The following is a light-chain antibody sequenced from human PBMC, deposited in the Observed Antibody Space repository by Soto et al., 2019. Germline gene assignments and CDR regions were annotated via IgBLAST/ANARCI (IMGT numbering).Light chain of an antibody. CDR3: QHYNSYSEA. Sequence: EIVMTQSPATLSVSPVERATLPCRASQSVSSNLAWYQQKPGQAPRLLIYGASTRATGIPARFSGSGSGTEFTLTISSLQSEDFATYYCQHYNSYSEAFGQGTKVDIK. CDR1: QSVSSN. J-gene: IGKJ1*01. V-gene: IGKV3-15*01. CDR2: GAS.